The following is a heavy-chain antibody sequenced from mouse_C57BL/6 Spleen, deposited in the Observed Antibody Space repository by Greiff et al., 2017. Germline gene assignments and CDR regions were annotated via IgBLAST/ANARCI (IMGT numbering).Heavy chain of an antibody. CDR2: IYPGDGDT. CDR3: ARSYYYGSSSDY. D-gene: IGHD1-1*01. Sequence: VMLVESGAELVKPGASVKISCKASGYAFSSYWMNWVKQRPGKGLEWIGQIYPGDGDTNYNGKFKGKATLTADKSSSTAYMQLSSLTSEDSAVYFCARSYYYGSSSDYWGQGTTLTVSS. J-gene: IGHJ2*01. CDR1: GYAFSSYW. V-gene: IGHV1-80*01.